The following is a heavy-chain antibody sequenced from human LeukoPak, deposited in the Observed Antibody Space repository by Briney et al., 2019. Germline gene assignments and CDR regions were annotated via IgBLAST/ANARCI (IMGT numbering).Heavy chain of an antibody. V-gene: IGHV4-34*01. J-gene: IGHJ6*02. Sequence: SETLSLTCAVYGGSFSGYYWSWIRQPPGKGLEWIGEINHSGSTNYNPSLKSRVTISVDTSKNQFSLKLSSVTAADTAVYYCARGTRELSYYYYGMDVWGQGTTVTVSS. CDR1: GGSFSGYY. CDR2: INHSGST. D-gene: IGHD1-26*01. CDR3: ARGTRELSYYYYGMDV.